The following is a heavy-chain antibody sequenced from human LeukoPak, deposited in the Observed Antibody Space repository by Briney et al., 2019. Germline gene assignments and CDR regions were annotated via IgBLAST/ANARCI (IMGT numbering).Heavy chain of an antibody. CDR3: ARHRVYYYDTSGHRGWFDP. CDR2: IYPGDSDT. V-gene: IGHV5-51*01. D-gene: IGHD3-22*01. CDR1: GYSFTSYW. J-gene: IGHJ5*02. Sequence: GASLKISCKGSGYSFTSYWIGWVRQMPGKGLEWMGIIYPGDSDTRYSPSFQGQVTISADKSIGTAYLQWSSLKASDTAMYYCARHRVYYYDTSGHRGWFDPWGQGTLVTVSS.